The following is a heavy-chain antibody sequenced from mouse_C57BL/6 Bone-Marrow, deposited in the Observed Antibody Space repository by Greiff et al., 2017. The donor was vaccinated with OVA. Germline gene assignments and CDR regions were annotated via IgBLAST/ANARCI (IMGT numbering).Heavy chain of an antibody. CDR2: ISSGGSYT. V-gene: IGHV5-6*01. Sequence: EVQLVESGGDLVKPGGSLKLSCAASGFTFSSYGMSWVRQTPDQRLEWVATISSGGSYTYYPDSVKGRFTISRDNAKNTLYLQMSSLKSEDTAMYYCARHGNYAMDYWGQGTSVTVSS. CDR3: ARHGNYAMDY. J-gene: IGHJ4*01. D-gene: IGHD1-1*01. CDR1: GFTFSSYG.